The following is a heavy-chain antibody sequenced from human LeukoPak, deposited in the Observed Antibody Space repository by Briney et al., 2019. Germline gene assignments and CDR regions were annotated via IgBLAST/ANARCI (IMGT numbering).Heavy chain of an antibody. Sequence: SETLSLTCTVSGGSISSYYWSWIRQPPGKGLEWIGYIYYSGSTNYNPSLKSRVTISVDTSKNQFSLKLSSVTAADTAVYYCARMVDRDFDYWGQGTLVTVSS. CDR2: IYYSGST. CDR1: GGSISSYY. J-gene: IGHJ4*02. CDR3: ARMVDRDFDY. D-gene: IGHD2-15*01. V-gene: IGHV4-59*01.